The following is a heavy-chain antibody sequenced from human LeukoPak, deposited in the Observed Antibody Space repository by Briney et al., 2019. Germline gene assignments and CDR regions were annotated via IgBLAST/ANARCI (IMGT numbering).Heavy chain of an antibody. J-gene: IGHJ4*02. V-gene: IGHV3-66*01. Sequence: PGGSLRLSCAASGFTVSSNYMSWVRQAPGKGLEWVSVIYSGGSTYYADSVKGRFTISRDNSKNTLYLQMNSLRAEDTAVYYCARAYYYSSGSYYWGQGTLVTVSS. CDR2: IYSGGST. CDR1: GFTVSSNY. D-gene: IGHD3-10*01. CDR3: ARAYYYSSGSYY.